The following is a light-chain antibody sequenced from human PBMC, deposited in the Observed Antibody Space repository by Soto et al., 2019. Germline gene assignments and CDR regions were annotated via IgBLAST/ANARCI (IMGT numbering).Light chain of an antibody. J-gene: IGLJ1*01. V-gene: IGLV1-51*02. CDR3: GTWDSSLSAYV. CDR1: SSNIGNNY. Sequence: TQLTSVSTAPRGRVTITCSRSSSNIGNNYVSWYQQLPGTAPKLLIYENNKRPSGIPDRFSGSKSGTSATLGITGLQTVDEADYYCGTWDSSLSAYVFGTVTKVTVL. CDR2: ENN.